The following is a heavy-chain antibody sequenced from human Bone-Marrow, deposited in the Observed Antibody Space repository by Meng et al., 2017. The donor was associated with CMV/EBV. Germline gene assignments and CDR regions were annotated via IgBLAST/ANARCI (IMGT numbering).Heavy chain of an antibody. Sequence: SVKVSCKASGGTFSSYAISWVRQAPGQGLEWMGGIIPILGIANYAQKFQGRVTITADKSTSTAYMEPSSLRSEDTAVYYCASAPRYDYVWGSYRYTGGFDYWGQGTLVTVSS. J-gene: IGHJ4*02. CDR2: IIPILGIA. V-gene: IGHV1-69*10. CDR3: ASAPRYDYVWGSYRYTGGFDY. CDR1: GGTFSSYA. D-gene: IGHD3-16*02.